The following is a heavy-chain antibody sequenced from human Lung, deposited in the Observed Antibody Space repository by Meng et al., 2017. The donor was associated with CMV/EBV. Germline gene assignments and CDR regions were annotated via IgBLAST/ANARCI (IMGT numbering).Heavy chain of an antibody. V-gene: IGHV3-21*01. D-gene: IGHD4-17*01. CDR2: ISISSGYK. J-gene: IGHJ4*03. CDR1: GFIFSSYS. Sequence: GGSXRLSCAASGFIFSSYSMNWVRQAPGKGLEWVSSISISSGYKNYADSVKGRFTISRDNAKNSLYLQMNSLRAEDTAVYYCARVPYGDYPYWGHGTLVTVSS. CDR3: ARVPYGDYPY.